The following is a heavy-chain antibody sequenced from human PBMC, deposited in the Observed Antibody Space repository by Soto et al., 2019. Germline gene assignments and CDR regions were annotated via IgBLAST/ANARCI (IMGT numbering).Heavy chain of an antibody. V-gene: IGHV4-30-2*01. J-gene: IGHJ4*02. CDR1: GGSTSSGGYS. CDR3: ARVRGIAAAGARFDY. CDR2: IYHSGST. Sequence: SETLSLTCAVSGGSTSSGGYSWSWIRQPPGKGLEWIGYIYHSGSTYYNPSLKSRATISVDRSKNQFSLKLSSVTAADTAVYYCARVRGIAAAGARFDYWGQGTLVTVSS. D-gene: IGHD6-13*01.